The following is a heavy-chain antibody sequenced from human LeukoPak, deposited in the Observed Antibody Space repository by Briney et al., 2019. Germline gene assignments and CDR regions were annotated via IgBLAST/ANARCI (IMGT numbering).Heavy chain of an antibody. CDR1: GFTFSSYS. CDR2: ISSSSSYI. J-gene: IGHJ6*03. D-gene: IGHD2-15*01. Sequence: GGSLRLPCAASGFTFSSYSMNWVRQAPGKGLEWVSSISSSSSYIYYADSVRGRFTISRDNAKNSLYLQMNSLRAEDTAVYYCARDSPSNYCSGGSCGYYYMDVWGKGTTVTVSS. V-gene: IGHV3-21*01. CDR3: ARDSPSNYCSGGSCGYYYMDV.